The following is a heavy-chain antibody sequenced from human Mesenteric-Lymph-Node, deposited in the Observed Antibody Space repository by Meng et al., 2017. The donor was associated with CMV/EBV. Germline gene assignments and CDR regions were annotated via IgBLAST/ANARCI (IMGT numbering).Heavy chain of an antibody. CDR1: GFTFSSYS. CDR3: ARVSGVAVFGPSDF. CDR2: LNWNGETT. J-gene: IGHJ4*02. Sequence: GESLKISCAASGFTFSSYSMNWVRQAPGKGLEWVAGLNWNGETTGHADSVKGRFTISRDNAKNSLYLQMNRLRAEDTALYYCARVSGVAVFGPSDFWGPGTLVTVSS. D-gene: IGHD3-3*01. V-gene: IGHV3-20*04.